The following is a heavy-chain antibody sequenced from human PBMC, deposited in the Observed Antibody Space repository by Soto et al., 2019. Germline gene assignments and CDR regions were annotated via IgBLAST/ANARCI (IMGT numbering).Heavy chain of an antibody. CDR2: IYYSGST. V-gene: IGHV4-59*08. CDR1: GGSISSYY. J-gene: IGHJ6*03. D-gene: IGHD6-13*01. CDR3: ARHVGGHGSSSWYLDYYYYMDV. Sequence: SETLSLTCTVSGGSISSYYWSWIRQPPGKGLEWIGYIYYSGSTNYNPSLKSRVTISVDTSKNQFSLKLSSVTAADTAVYYCARHVGGHGSSSWYLDYYYYMDVWGKGTTVTVSS.